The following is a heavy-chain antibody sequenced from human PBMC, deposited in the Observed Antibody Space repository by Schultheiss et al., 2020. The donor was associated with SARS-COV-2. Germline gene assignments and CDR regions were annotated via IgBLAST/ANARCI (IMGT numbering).Heavy chain of an antibody. CDR1: GGSISSYY. D-gene: IGHD2/OR15-2a*01. J-gene: IGHJ6*02. V-gene: IGHV4-34*01. CDR2: INHSGST. CDR3: ARRRLNILRSNPHIRGPTYGMDV. Sequence: SETLSLTCTVSGGSISSYYWSWIRQPPGKGLEWIGEINHSGSTNYNPSLKSRVTISVDTSKNQFSLKLSSVTAADTAVYYCARRRLNILRSNPHIRGPTYGMDVWGQGTTVTVSS.